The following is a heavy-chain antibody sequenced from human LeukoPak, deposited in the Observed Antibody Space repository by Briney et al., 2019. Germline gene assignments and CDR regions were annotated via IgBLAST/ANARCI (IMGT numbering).Heavy chain of an antibody. CDR1: GFTFSSYS. D-gene: IGHD6-19*01. CDR3: ARHRGIGSGLDY. V-gene: IGHV3-21*01. Sequence: PGGSLRLSCAASGFTFSSYSMNWVRQAPGKGLEWVSSIGSSSSYIYYADSVKGRFTISRDNAKNSLYLQMNSLRAEDTAVYYCARHRGIGSGLDYWGQGTLVTVSS. J-gene: IGHJ4*02. CDR2: IGSSSSYI.